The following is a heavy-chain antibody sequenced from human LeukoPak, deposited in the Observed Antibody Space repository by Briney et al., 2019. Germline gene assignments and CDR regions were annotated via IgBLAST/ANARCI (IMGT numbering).Heavy chain of an antibody. CDR3: ARDRCSSTSCYYFDY. D-gene: IGHD2-2*01. V-gene: IGHV3-33*01. CDR1: GFTFSSYG. Sequence: PGGSLRLSCAASGFTFSSYGMHWVRQAPGKGLEWVAVIWYDGSNKYYADSVKGRFTISRDNSKNTLYLQMNSQRAEDTAVYYCARDRCSSTSCYYFDYWGQGTLVTVSS. J-gene: IGHJ4*02. CDR2: IWYDGSNK.